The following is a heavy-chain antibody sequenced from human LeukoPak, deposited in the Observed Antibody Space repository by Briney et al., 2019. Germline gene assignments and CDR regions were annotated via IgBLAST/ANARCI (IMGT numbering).Heavy chain of an antibody. V-gene: IGHV4-34*01. D-gene: IGHD6-6*01. CDR1: GGSFSGYY. Sequence: PSETLSLICAVYGGSFSGYYWSWIRQPPGKGLEWIGEINHSGSTNYNPSLKSRVTISVDTSKNQFSLKLSSVTAADTAVYYCARMSALTPYYYYYYYMDVWGKGTTVTVSS. J-gene: IGHJ6*03. CDR2: INHSGST. CDR3: ARMSALTPYYYYYYYMDV.